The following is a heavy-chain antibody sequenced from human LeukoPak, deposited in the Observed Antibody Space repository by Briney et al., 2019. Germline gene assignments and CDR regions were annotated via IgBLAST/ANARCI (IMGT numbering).Heavy chain of an antibody. J-gene: IGHJ1*01. V-gene: IGHV4-59*01. CDR1: GGSISSYY. Sequence: SETLSLTCTDSGGSISSYYWNWIRQPPGKGLEWIGYIYYSGSTNYNPSLKSRVTISVDTSKNQFSLKLSSVTAADTAVYYCARGGWYPESFQHWGQGALVTVSS. D-gene: IGHD6-19*01. CDR2: IYYSGST. CDR3: ARGGWYPESFQH.